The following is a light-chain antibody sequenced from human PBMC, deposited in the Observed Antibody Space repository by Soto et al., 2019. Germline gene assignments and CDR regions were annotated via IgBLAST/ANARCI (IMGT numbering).Light chain of an antibody. Sequence: EIVMTQSPVTLSVSPGERATLSCRASQSVSNHLAWYQQKPGQAPRLLIYGASTRAIGIPARFSGSGSGTEFTLTIRSLQSEDFAVYYCQQSNNWPPRPFGQGTKLEIK. CDR2: GAS. CDR3: QQSNNWPPRP. CDR1: QSVSNH. J-gene: IGKJ2*01. V-gene: IGKV3-15*01.